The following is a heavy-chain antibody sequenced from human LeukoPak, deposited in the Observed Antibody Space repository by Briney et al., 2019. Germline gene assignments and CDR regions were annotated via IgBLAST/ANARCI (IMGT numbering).Heavy chain of an antibody. CDR3: ARAAGMSQGNNWFDP. CDR1: GDSVSSNGAA. Sequence: QTLSLTCAISGDSVSSNGAAWNWIRQSPSRGLEWLGRTYYRSKWYNDYAVSVKSRITINPDTSKNQFSLQLNSVTPEDTAVYYCARAAGMSQGNNWFDPWGQGTLVTVSS. J-gene: IGHJ5*02. D-gene: IGHD6-13*01. V-gene: IGHV6-1*01. CDR2: TYYRSKWYN.